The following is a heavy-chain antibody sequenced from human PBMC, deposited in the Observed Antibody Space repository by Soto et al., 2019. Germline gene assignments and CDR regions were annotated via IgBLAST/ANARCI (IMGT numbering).Heavy chain of an antibody. V-gene: IGHV3-33*01. CDR2: IWYDGSNK. CDR3: ARNIAAAQTGYGMDV. CDR1: GFTFSSYG. Sequence: QVQLVESGGGVVQPWRSLRLSCEASGFTFSSYGMHWVRKAPGKGLEWVAVIWYDGSNKYYADSVKGRFTISRDNSKNTLYLQMNSLRAEDTAVYYCARNIAAAQTGYGMDVWGQGTTVTVSS. D-gene: IGHD6-13*01. J-gene: IGHJ6*02.